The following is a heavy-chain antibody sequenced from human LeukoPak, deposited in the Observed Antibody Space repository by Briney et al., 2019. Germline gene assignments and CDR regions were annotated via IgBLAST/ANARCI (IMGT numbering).Heavy chain of an antibody. V-gene: IGHV3-64*01. CDR1: GFTFSSYA. J-gene: IGHJ4*02. CDR2: XXXXGGST. D-gene: IGHD3-22*01. CDR3: AXAFGGYYYGDY. Sequence: PGGSLRLSXAPPGFTFSSYAMXXXXQAPGKGXXXVSAXXXXGGSTYYXNSVXGXXTIXXDXSKNTLYLQMGSLRAEXMAVYYCAXAFGGYYYGDYWGQGTLVTVSS.